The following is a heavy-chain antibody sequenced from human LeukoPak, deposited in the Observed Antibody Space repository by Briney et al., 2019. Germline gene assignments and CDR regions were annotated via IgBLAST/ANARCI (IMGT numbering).Heavy chain of an antibody. V-gene: IGHV3-33*01. Sequence: GGSLRLSCAASGFTFSSYGMHWVRQAPGKGLEWVALIWYDGTNKYYADSVRGRFTFSRDNSKNTLYLQMNSLRVDDTGLYSCARGVHSDFWSGYYSPWFDPWGRGTQVTVSS. CDR2: IWYDGTNK. J-gene: IGHJ5*02. CDR1: GFTFSSYG. D-gene: IGHD3-3*01. CDR3: ARGVHSDFWSGYYSPWFDP.